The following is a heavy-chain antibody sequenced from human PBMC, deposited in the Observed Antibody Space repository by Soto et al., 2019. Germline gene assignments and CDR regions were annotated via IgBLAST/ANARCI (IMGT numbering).Heavy chain of an antibody. CDR1: GGSISSGDYY. CDR3: ARWAGTARYYYYGMDV. D-gene: IGHD1-26*01. CDR2: IYYSGST. Sequence: QVQLQESGPGLVKPSQTLSLTCTVSGGSISSGDYYWSWIRQPPGKGLEWIGYIYYSGSTYYNPSLKSRVTISVDTSKNQFSLKLSSVTAADTAVYYCARWAGTARYYYYGMDVWGQGTTVTVSS. V-gene: IGHV4-30-4*01. J-gene: IGHJ6*02.